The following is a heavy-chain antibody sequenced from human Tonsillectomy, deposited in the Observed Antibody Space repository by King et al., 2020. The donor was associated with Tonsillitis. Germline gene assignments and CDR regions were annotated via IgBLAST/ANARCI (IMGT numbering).Heavy chain of an antibody. V-gene: IGHV3-30*02. D-gene: IGHD1-26*01. CDR1: GFGFSSSG. Sequence: HVQLVESGGGVVQPGGSQRLSCVASGFGFSSSGMHWVRQAPGKGLEWVAYIRADGKYKPYAASVGGRFTISRDNRKNTLYLQMNSLRSDDTAVYFCAKEGGESSAIEIWGQGTMVTVFS. CDR2: IRADGKYK. CDR3: AKEGGESSAIEI. J-gene: IGHJ3*02.